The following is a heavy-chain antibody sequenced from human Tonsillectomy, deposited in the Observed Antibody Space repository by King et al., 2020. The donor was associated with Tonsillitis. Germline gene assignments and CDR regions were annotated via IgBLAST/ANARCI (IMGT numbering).Heavy chain of an antibody. CDR1: GFTFSSYA. CDR3: ASDWGGVSNIKDDSDY. V-gene: IGHV3-30-3*01. CDR2: ISYDGSNK. J-gene: IGHJ4*02. D-gene: IGHD3-16*01. Sequence: VQLVESGGGVVQPGRSLRLSCAASGFTFSSYAMHWVRQAPGKGLEWVAVISYDGSNKYYADSVKGRFTISRDNSKNTLYLQMNSLRAEDTAVYYCASDWGGVSNIKDDSDYWGQGTLVTVS.